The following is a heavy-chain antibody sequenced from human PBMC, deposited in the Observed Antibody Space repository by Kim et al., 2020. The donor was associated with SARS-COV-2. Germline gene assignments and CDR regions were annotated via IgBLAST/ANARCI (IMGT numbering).Heavy chain of an antibody. D-gene: IGHD3-3*01. J-gene: IGHJ3*02. CDR3: ARVPLRFLEWLGSTDAFDI. Sequence: SRGTISVDTSKNQFSLKLSSVTAADTAVYYCARVPLRFLEWLGSTDAFDIWGQGTMVTVSS. V-gene: IGHV4-59*01.